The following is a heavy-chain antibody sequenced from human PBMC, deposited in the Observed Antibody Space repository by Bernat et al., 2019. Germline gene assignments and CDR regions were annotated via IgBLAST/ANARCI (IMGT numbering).Heavy chain of an antibody. CDR3: AREPGYYYGSGSYGGDAFDI. Sequence: QVQLQESGPGLVKPSETLSLTCTVSGGSISSYYWSWIRQPPGKGLEWIGYIYYSGSTNYNPSLKSRVTISVDTSKNQFSLKLSSVTAADTAVYYCAREPGYYYGSGSYGGDAFDIWGQGTMVTVSS. CDR1: GGSISSYY. J-gene: IGHJ3*02. V-gene: IGHV4-59*01. D-gene: IGHD3-10*01. CDR2: IYYSGST.